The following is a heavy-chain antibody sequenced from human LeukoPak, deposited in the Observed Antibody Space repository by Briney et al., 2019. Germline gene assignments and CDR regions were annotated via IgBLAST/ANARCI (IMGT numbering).Heavy chain of an antibody. CDR1: GYSISSGYY. CDR3: ARQSYDSGRLYYTY. Sequence: PSETLSLTRAVSGYSISSGYYWGWIRQPPGKGLEWIGSIYHSGSTYYNPSLKSRVTISIDTSKNQLSLKLNSVIAADTAVYYCARQSYDSGRLYYTYWGQGTLVTVSS. V-gene: IGHV4-38-2*01. J-gene: IGHJ4*02. D-gene: IGHD3-10*01. CDR2: IYHSGST.